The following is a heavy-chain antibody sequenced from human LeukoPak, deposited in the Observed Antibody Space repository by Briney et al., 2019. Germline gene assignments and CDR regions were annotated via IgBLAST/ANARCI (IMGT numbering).Heavy chain of an antibody. Sequence: PSETLSLTCGVSGYAISSGYFWGWIRQPPGKGLEWIGTIYHSGSTYYNPSLKSRVTISVDTSKNQFSLKLSSVTAADTAVYYCARGYSSSWYFNWFDPWGQGTLVTVSS. CDR2: IYHSGST. CDR1: GYAISSGYF. D-gene: IGHD6-13*01. CDR3: ARGYSSSWYFNWFDP. V-gene: IGHV4-38-2*01. J-gene: IGHJ5*02.